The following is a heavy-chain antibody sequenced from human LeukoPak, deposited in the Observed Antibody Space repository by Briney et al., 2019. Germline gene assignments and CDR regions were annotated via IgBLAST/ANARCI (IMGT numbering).Heavy chain of an antibody. CDR1: SGSISSYY. CDR3: ARGNGGNSGDPSVEIDY. Sequence: SETLSLTCTVSSGSISSYYWSWIRQPPGKGLEWIGYIYYSGTTNYNPSLKSRVTISVDTSKNQFSLKLSSVAAADTAVYYCARGNGGNSGDPSVEIDYWGQGTLVTVSS. J-gene: IGHJ4*02. CDR2: IYYSGTT. V-gene: IGHV4-59*01. D-gene: IGHD4-23*01.